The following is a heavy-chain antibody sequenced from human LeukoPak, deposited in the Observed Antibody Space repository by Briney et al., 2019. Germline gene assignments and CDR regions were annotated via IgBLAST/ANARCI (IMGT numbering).Heavy chain of an antibody. CDR1: AGSISTYY. Sequence: SETLSLTCTLSAGSISTYYWGWIRQPPGKGLKWIGYIYHSGRTNYNPSLKNRVTISVHTSKNQFSLKLSSVTAADTAVYYCARGGGYASPIGYWGQGALVTVSS. CDR2: IYHSGRT. D-gene: IGHD5-12*01. J-gene: IGHJ4*02. CDR3: ARGGGYASPIGY. V-gene: IGHV4-59*01.